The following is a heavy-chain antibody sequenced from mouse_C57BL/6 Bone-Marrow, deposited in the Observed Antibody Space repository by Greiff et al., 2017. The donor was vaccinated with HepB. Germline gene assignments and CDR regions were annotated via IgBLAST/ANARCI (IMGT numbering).Heavy chain of an antibody. V-gene: IGHV1-64*01. J-gene: IGHJ3*01. CDR3: ARTYYGNRAY. CDR2: IHPNSGST. D-gene: IGHD2-1*01. CDR1: GYTFTSYW. Sequence: QVQLQQPGAELVKPGASVKLSCKASGYTFTSYWMHWVKQRPGQGLEWIGMIHPNSGSTNYNEKFKNKATLTVDKSSSTAYMQLSSLTSEDSAVYYCARTYYGNRAYWGQGTLVTVSA.